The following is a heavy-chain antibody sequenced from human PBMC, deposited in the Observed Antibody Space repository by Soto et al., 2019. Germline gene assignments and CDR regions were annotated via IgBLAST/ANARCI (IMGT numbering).Heavy chain of an antibody. Sequence: TLSLTCAVSGGSISSSNWWSWVRQPPGKGLEWIGEIYHSGSTNYNPSLKSRVTISVDKSKNQFSLKLSSVTAADTAVYYCARDIVCSSTSCYGRGTANWFDPWGQGTLVTVSS. J-gene: IGHJ5*02. CDR2: IYHSGST. CDR3: ARDIVCSSTSCYGRGTANWFDP. CDR1: GGSISSSNW. D-gene: IGHD2-2*01. V-gene: IGHV4-4*02.